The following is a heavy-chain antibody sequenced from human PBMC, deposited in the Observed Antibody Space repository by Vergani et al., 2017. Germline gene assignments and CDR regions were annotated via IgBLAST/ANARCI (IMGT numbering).Heavy chain of an antibody. D-gene: IGHD6-19*01. CDR2: ISSSSSYI. CDR3: ARSEQSAVAAYYDVFDI. Sequence: EVQLVESGGGLVKPGGSLRLSCAASGFTFSSYSMNWVRQAPGKGLEWVSSISSSSSYIYYADSVKGRFTISRDNAKNSLYLQMNSLRAEDTAVYYCARSEQSAVAAYYDVFDIWGQGTMVTVSS. CDR1: GFTFSSYS. V-gene: IGHV3-21*01. J-gene: IGHJ3*02.